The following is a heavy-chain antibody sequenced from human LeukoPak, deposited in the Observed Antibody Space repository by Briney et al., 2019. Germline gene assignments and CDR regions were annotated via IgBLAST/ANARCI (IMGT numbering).Heavy chain of an antibody. D-gene: IGHD3-10*01. V-gene: IGHV3-23*01. CDR3: AKDRELLFAHCWFDL. CDR2: ISISSVDS. CDR1: GFTFATYA. Sequence: GGSLRLSCAASGFTFATYAMSWVRRAPGKGLEWVGGISISSVDSYYADSVKGRFSISRDDSKNTLYLQMDRLSDEDTAVYYCAKDRELLFAHCWFDLWGQGTLVTVSS. J-gene: IGHJ5*02.